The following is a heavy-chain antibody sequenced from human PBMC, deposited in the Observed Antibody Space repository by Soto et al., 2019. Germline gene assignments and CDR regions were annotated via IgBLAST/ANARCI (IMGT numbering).Heavy chain of an antibody. V-gene: IGHV4-34*01. CDR1: GGSFSGYY. CDR2: INHSGST. Sequence: SETLSLTCAVYGGSFSGYYWSWIRQPPGKGLEWIVEINHSGSTNYNPSLKSRVTISVDTSKNQFSLKLSSVMAADTAVYYCARRRFCWERPFDIWGQGTMVTV. CDR3: ARRRFCWERPFDI. D-gene: IGHD1-26*01. J-gene: IGHJ3*02.